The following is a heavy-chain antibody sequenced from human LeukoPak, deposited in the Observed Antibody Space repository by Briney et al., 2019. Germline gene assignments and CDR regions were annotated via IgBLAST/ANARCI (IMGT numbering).Heavy chain of an antibody. V-gene: IGHV1-46*01. D-gene: IGHD1-26*01. Sequence: ASVKVSCKASGDTFTTDYIHWVRQGPGQGPEWMGVSNPSGGSTTNAQKFQGRVTMTRDTSTSTVYMELSSLRSEDTAVYYCATSSAYSGSSLDYWGQGTLVTVSS. CDR3: ATSSAYSGSSLDY. CDR1: GDTFTTDY. J-gene: IGHJ4*02. CDR2: SNPSGGST.